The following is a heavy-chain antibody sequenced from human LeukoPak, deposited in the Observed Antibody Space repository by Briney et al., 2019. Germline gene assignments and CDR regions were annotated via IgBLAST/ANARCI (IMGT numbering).Heavy chain of an antibody. CDR2: INPNSGGT. V-gene: IGHV1-2*06. J-gene: IGHJ3*02. D-gene: IGHD4-23*01. CDR1: GYTFTYYY. Sequence: ASVKVSCKASGYTFTYYYIFWVRQAPGQGLEWMGRINPNSGGTSYAQKFQGRVTMTRDMSTSTVYMELSSLRSEDTAVYYCAREPGVGGDAFDIWGQGTMVTVSS. CDR3: AREPGVGGDAFDI.